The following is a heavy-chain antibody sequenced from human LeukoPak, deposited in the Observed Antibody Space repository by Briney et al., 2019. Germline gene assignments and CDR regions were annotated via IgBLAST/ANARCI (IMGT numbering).Heavy chain of an antibody. Sequence: GGSLRLSCAASGFTFSSYWMNWARQAPGKGLEWVASINHNGNVNYYVDSAKGRFTISRDNAKNSLYLQMSNLRAEDTAVYFCARGGGLDVWGQGATVTVSS. V-gene: IGHV3-7*03. CDR1: GFTFSSYW. CDR3: ARGGGLDV. CDR2: INHNGNVN. J-gene: IGHJ6*02. D-gene: IGHD3-16*01.